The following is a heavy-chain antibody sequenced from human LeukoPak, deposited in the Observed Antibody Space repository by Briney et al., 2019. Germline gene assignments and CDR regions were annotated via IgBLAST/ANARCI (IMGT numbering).Heavy chain of an antibody. CDR3: AKGDYSSGLDVFDI. CDR1: GFTFRHFA. V-gene: IGHV3-30*18. Sequence: PGGSLRLSCAASGFTFRHFAMNCVRQAPGKGLQWVAVISYDGSDKYYADSVTGRFTISRDNSKNTLYLQMNSLRPEDTAVYYCAKGDYSSGLDVFDIWGQGTMVTGSS. J-gene: IGHJ3*02. D-gene: IGHD6-19*01. CDR2: ISYDGSDK.